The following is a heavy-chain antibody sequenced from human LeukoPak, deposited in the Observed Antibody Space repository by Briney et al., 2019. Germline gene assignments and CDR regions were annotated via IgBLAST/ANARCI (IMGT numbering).Heavy chain of an antibody. D-gene: IGHD3-22*01. J-gene: IGHJ4*02. V-gene: IGHV3-66*01. Sequence: GGSLRLSCAASGFTVSSNYMSWVRQAPGKGLEWVSVIYSGGSTYYADSVKGRFTISRDNSKNTLYLQMNGLRAEDTAVYYCAKDLGFDSTDYHVVFDCWGQGTLVTVSS. CDR2: IYSGGST. CDR1: GFTVSSNY. CDR3: AKDLGFDSTDYHVVFDC.